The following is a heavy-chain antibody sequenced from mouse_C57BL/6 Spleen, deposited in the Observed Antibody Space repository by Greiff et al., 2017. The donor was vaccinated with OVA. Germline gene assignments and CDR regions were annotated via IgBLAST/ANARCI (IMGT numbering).Heavy chain of an antibody. J-gene: IGHJ4*01. D-gene: IGHD3-2*01. CDR3: AREGGETALAY. CDR1: GYSITSGCF. V-gene: IGHV3-6*01. CDR2: ISYDGSN. Sequence: EVQLQESGAGLVKPSESLSLTCSATGYSITSGCFWNWIRQFPGNKLEWMGNISYDGSNNYNPSFKNRTSITRDTSKNQFFLKLNSVTAEDTATYYCAREGGETALAYWGQGTSVTVSS.